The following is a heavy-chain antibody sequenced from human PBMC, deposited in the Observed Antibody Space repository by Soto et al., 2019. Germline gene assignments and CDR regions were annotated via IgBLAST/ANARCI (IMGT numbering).Heavy chain of an antibody. J-gene: IGHJ6*02. D-gene: IGHD3-22*01. CDR3: ARLLYYYDSSGYENYYYGMDV. CDR2: IIPIFGTA. V-gene: IGHV1-69*13. CDR1: GGTFSSYA. Sequence: ASVKVSCKASGGTFSSYAISWVRQAPGQGLEWMGGIIPIFGTANYAQKFQGRVTITADESTSTAYMELSSLRSEDTAVYYCARLLYYYDSSGYENYYYGMDVWGQGTTVTVSS.